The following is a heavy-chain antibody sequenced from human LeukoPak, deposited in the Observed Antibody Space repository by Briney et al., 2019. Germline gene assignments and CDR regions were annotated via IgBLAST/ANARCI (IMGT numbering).Heavy chain of an antibody. Sequence: GASVKVSCKASGHTFTSYDINWVRQATGQGLEWMGWMNPNSGNTGYAQKFQGRVTMTRNTSISTAYMELSSLRSEDTAVYYCATVWGEDNYFDYWGQGTLVTVSS. CDR1: GHTFTSYD. J-gene: IGHJ4*02. V-gene: IGHV1-8*01. CDR3: ATVWGEDNYFDY. D-gene: IGHD3-16*01. CDR2: MNPNSGNT.